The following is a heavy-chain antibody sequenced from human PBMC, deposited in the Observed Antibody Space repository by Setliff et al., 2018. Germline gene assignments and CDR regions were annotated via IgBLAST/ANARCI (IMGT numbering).Heavy chain of an antibody. V-gene: IGHV4-61*02. CDR1: GVSIANTASY. CDR2: XXXXXXX. D-gene: IGHD3-16*01. J-gene: IGHJ4*02. CDR3: AIGGGYCDFFDCFPFDN. Sequence: PSETLSLTCNVSGVSIANTASYWSWIXQPAXXXXXXXXXXXXXXXXXXXPSFESXXSISVDRSNNQFSLKLNSVTAADTALYYCAIGGGYCDFFDCFPFDNWGQGFLVTVSS.